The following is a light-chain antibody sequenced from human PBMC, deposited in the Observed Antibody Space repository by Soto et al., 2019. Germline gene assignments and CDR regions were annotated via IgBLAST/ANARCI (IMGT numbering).Light chain of an antibody. Sequence: QSALTQPASASGSPGQSSTISCTGVSSDYNYVSWYQQRPGTAPKLIIFDVRFRPSGVSNRFSGSKSGNTASLSISGLQPEDDCSYYCSSYISSRTDALFGGGTQLA. CDR2: DVR. CDR3: SSYISSRTDAL. V-gene: IGLV2-14*01. J-gene: IGLJ2*01. CDR1: SSDYNY.